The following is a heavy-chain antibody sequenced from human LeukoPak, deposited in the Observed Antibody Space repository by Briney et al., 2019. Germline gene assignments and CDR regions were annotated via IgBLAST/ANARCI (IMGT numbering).Heavy chain of an antibody. Sequence: GGSLRLSCSASGFTFSSYAMSWVRQAPGKGLEWVSVISGSGGSIYYADSVKGRYTISRDNSKNTLYLQMNSLRAEDTAIYYCAKEGGTYDFFGGFFDYWGQGTLVTVSS. V-gene: IGHV3-23*01. CDR1: GFTFSSYA. CDR3: AKEGGTYDFFGGFFDY. J-gene: IGHJ4*02. CDR2: ISGSGGSI. D-gene: IGHD3-3*01.